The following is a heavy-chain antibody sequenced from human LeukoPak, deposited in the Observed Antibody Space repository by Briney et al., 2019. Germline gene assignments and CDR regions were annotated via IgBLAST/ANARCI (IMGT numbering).Heavy chain of an antibody. D-gene: IGHD3-22*01. CDR1: GFTFSSYG. J-gene: IGHJ4*02. Sequence: GGSLRLSCAASGFTFSSYGMHWVRQAPGKGLEWVAVISYDGSNKYYADSVKGRFTISRDNSKNTLYLQMNSLRAEDTAVYYCAKDPPLGYYDSSGYFDYWGQGTLVTVSS. V-gene: IGHV3-30*18. CDR2: ISYDGSNK. CDR3: AKDPPLGYYDSSGYFDY.